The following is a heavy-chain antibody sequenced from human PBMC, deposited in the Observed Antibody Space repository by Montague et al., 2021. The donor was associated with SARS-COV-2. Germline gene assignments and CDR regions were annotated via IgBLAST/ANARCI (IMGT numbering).Heavy chain of an antibody. CDR2: VKDSGST. Sequence: SETLSLTCAVYGGSFSGYYWSWIRQPPGKGLEWIGEVKDSGSTNXXPSLKSRVAISVDTSKNQFSLKLRSVTAADTAVYFCARGALTGGNYVFGRGYDTSPLDYWGQGTLVTVSP. J-gene: IGHJ4*02. CDR1: GGSFSGYY. V-gene: IGHV4-34*01. D-gene: IGHD3-3*01. CDR3: ARGALTGGNYVFGRGYDTSPLDY.